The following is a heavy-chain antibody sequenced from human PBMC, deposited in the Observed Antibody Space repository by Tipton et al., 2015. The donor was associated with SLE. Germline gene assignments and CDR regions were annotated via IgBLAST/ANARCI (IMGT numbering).Heavy chain of an antibody. J-gene: IGHJ4*02. D-gene: IGHD1-14*01. CDR2: VYYSGST. CDR1: GEALSSSSYY. V-gene: IGHV4-39*01. CDR3: ARQGTGFGSGRDDY. Sequence: GEALSSSSYYWGWIRQPPGKEPEWIGSVYYSGSTYYTPSLKSRVTTSVDTSKNQFSLSLYSVTVEDTAVYYCARQGTGFGSGRDDYWGQGILVTISS.